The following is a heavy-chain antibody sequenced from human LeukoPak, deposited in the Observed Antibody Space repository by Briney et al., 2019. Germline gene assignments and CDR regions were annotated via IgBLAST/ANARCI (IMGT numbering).Heavy chain of an antibody. V-gene: IGHV3-23*01. D-gene: IGHD3-10*01. CDR3: ATSGGVIIRWFDP. CDR1: GFTFSSYA. Sequence: PGGSLGLSCAASGFTFSSYAMSWVRQAPGKGLEWVSAISGSGGSTYYADSVKGRFTISRDNSRNTLYLQMNSLRAEDTAVYYCATSGGVIIRWFDPWGQGTLVTVSS. CDR2: ISGSGGST. J-gene: IGHJ5*02.